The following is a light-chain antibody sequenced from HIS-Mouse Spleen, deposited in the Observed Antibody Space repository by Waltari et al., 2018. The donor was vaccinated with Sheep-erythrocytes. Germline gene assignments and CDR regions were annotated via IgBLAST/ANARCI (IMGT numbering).Light chain of an antibody. CDR1: QGISSW. V-gene: IGKV1-12*01. Sequence: DIQMTQSPSSVSASVGDRVTITCRASQGISSWLAWYQKKPGKVHKLLFYAAFSLKSGVPSRLSGSGSATDFTLTISSLQPEDFATYYCQQANSFPLTFGGGTKVDIK. CDR2: AAF. CDR3: QQANSFPLT. J-gene: IGKJ4*01.